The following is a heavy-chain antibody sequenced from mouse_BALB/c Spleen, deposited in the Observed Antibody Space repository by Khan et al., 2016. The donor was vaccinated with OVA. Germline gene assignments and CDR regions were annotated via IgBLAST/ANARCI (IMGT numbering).Heavy chain of an antibody. CDR1: GFTFSTYG. J-gene: IGHJ3*01. CDR2: ISTGGSYT. Sequence: DVHLVESGGDLVKPGGSLKLSCAASGFTFSTYGMSWVRQTPDKRLEWVATISTGGSYTYYPDSVKGRFTISRDNAKNTLYLQMNSLKSEDTAMFYCARLAYYHDSGGFAYWGQGTLVTVSA. CDR3: ARLAYYHDSGGFAY. V-gene: IGHV5-6*01. D-gene: IGHD1-1*01.